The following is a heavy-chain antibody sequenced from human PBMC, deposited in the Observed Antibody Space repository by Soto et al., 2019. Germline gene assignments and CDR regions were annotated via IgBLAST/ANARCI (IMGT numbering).Heavy chain of an antibody. Sequence: QLQLQESGSGLVKPSQTLSLTCAVSGGSISSGGYSWSWIRQPPGKGLEWIGYIYHSGSTYYNPSPQRWINQTGSRAQNQFPLEPSLVNAAGHARYYCARVPSPWGQGTLVTVSS. V-gene: IGHV4-30-2*01. CDR2: IYHSGST. CDR3: ARVPSP. CDR1: GGSISSGGYS. J-gene: IGHJ5*02.